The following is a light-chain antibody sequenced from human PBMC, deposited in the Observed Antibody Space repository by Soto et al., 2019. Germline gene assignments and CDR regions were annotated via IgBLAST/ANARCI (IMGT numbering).Light chain of an antibody. V-gene: IGKV1-33*01. CDR2: DAS. CDR3: QKHDCGPL. Sequence: IRMTQSPSSLPASVGDRVTITCQASQDISHHLLWYQQKPGQAPNLLIYDASDLETLVPSMLSGGGSGTFGRFTINSLQPEDIATYYCQKHDCGPLVGRGTKVELK. J-gene: IGKJ3*01. CDR1: QDISHH.